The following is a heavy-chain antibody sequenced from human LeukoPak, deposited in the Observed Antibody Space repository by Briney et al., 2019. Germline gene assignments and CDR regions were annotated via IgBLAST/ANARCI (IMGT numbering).Heavy chain of an antibody. CDR2: INPKNGGA. V-gene: IGHV1-2*07. CDR1: GYTFIGYY. Sequence: ASVKVSCKTSGYTFIGYYMHWVRQAPGRGLEWMGWINPKNGGANYAPSFQGRVTMTRDRSISTVYMELTRLTSDDTAVFYCARASFWESPINWFDPWGQGTLVTVSS. CDR3: ARASFWESPINWFDP. D-gene: IGHD3-16*01. J-gene: IGHJ5*02.